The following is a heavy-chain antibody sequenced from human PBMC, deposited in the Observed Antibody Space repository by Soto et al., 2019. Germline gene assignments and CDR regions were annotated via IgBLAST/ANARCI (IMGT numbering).Heavy chain of an antibody. CDR2: IGTAGDT. J-gene: IGHJ4*02. Sequence: PGGSLRLSCAGSGFTFSSYDFHWVRQATGRSLEWLSGIGTAGDTYYAGSVKGRFIMSRENAKNSLYLQMNSLRAGDTAVYYCTRGADGFDYWGQGTLVTVSS. V-gene: IGHV3-13*01. CDR3: TRGADGFDY. D-gene: IGHD3-16*01. CDR1: GFTFSSYD.